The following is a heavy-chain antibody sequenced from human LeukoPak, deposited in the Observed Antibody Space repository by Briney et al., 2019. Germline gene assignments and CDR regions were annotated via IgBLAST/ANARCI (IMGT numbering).Heavy chain of an antibody. CDR1: GFTFSSYS. CDR3: ARVVDTSWWTDAFDI. J-gene: IGHJ3*02. Sequence: PGGSLRLSCAASGFTFSSYSMNWVRQAPGKGLEWVSSISSSSSYIYYADSVKGRFTISRDNAKNSLYLQMNSLRAEDTAVYYCARVVDTSWWTDAFDIWGQGTMVTVSS. CDR2: ISSSSSYI. V-gene: IGHV3-21*01. D-gene: IGHD5-18*01.